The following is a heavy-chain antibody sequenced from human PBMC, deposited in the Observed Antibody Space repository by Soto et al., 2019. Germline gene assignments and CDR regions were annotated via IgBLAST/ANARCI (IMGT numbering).Heavy chain of an antibody. J-gene: IGHJ6*02. CDR2: IWYDGSNK. CDR3: ASTMVRGVITDPTSYYYYGMDV. Sequence: QVQLVESGGGVVQPGRSLRLSCAASGFTFSSYGMHWVRQAPGKGLEWVAVIWYDGSNKYYADSVKGRFTISRDNSKNTVYLQMNSLSAADTALYYCASTMVRGVITDPTSYYYYGMDVWGQGTTVTVSS. CDR1: GFTFSSYG. V-gene: IGHV3-33*01. D-gene: IGHD3-10*01.